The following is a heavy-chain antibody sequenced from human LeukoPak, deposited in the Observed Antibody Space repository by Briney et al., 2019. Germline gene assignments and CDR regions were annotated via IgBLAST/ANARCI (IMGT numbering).Heavy chain of an antibody. CDR1: GYTFTSYG. CDR2: ISAYNGNT. J-gene: IGHJ4*02. CDR3: ARSAGVRY. Sequence: ASVKVSCKASGYTFTSYGISWVRQAPGQGLEWMGWISAYNGNTNYAQKLQGRVTMTRNTSISTAYMELSSLRSEDTAVYYCARSAGVRYWGQGTLVTVSS. V-gene: IGHV1-18*01.